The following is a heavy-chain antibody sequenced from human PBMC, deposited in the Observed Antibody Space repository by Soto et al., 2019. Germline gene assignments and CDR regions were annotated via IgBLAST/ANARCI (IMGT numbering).Heavy chain of an antibody. Sequence: QVQLVQSGAEVKKPGASVQGSCKTSGYTFTSYAIHWVRQAPGQRREWMGWINAGNGNTKYSQKLQGRVTITRDTSASTVYLDLSSLRSEDTAVYYCAKEIRPSGDSCWDHWGQGTLITVSS. J-gene: IGHJ4*02. V-gene: IGHV1-3*01. CDR3: AKEIRPSGDSCWDH. D-gene: IGHD2-15*01. CDR1: GYTFTSYA. CDR2: INAGNGNT.